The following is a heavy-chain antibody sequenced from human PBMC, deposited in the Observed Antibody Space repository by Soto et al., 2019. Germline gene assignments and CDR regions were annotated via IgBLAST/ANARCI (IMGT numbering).Heavy chain of an antibody. Sequence: GASVKVSCKVSGDSLTDLSMHWVRQTPGKGLEWMGGFGPEDSDTIYAQKFQDRLTVTEDTSTETAYMELSSLRSEDTAVYFCVTCLFDYVWGNYPLQYWAQGTLVTGSS. D-gene: IGHD3-16*02. J-gene: IGHJ4*02. CDR1: GDSLTDLS. CDR3: VTCLFDYVWGNYPLQY. CDR2: FGPEDSDT. V-gene: IGHV1-24*01.